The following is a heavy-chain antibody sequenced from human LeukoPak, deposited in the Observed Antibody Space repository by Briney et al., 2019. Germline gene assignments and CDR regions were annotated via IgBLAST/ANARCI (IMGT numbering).Heavy chain of an antibody. Sequence: ASVKVSCKASGYTFTSYGISWVRQAPGQGLGWMGWISACNGNTNYAQKLQGRVTMTTDTSTSTAYMELRSLRSDDTAVYYCARVSYYYDFWSGSDYWGQGTLVTVSS. CDR2: ISACNGNT. D-gene: IGHD3-3*01. CDR3: ARVSYYYDFWSGSDY. J-gene: IGHJ4*02. CDR1: GYTFTSYG. V-gene: IGHV1-18*01.